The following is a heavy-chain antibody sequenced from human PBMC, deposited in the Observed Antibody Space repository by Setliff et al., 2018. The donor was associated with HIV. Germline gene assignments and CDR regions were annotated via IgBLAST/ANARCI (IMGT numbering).Heavy chain of an antibody. D-gene: IGHD3-16*01. CDR1: GGSISSHF. CDR3: ARGTLYYDYVWGTPFPFDY. J-gene: IGHJ4*02. CDR2: IYYSGST. V-gene: IGHV4-59*11. Sequence: PSETLSLTCTASGGSISSHFWSWIRQPPGKGLEWIGSIYYSGSTNYNPSLKSRVTISVVTSKSQFSLKLSSVTAADTAVYYCARGTLYYDYVWGTPFPFDYWGQGTLVTVSS.